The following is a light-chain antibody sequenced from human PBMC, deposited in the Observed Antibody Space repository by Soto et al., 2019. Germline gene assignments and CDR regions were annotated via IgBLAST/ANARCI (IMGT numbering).Light chain of an antibody. CDR1: NSAVGGYNY. CDR3: SSYTSSYTRV. J-gene: IGLJ1*01. V-gene: IGLV2-14*01. CDR2: DVS. Sequence: QSVLTQPASVSGSPGQSITISCTGNNSAVGGYNYVSWYQQHPGKAPKLMIYDVSNRPSGVSNRFSGSKSGNTASLTISGLQAEDEADYYCSSYTSSYTRVFGTGTKVTVL.